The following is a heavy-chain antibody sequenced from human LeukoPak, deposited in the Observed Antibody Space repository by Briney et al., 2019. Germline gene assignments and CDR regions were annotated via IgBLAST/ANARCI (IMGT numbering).Heavy chain of an antibody. D-gene: IGHD2-21*01. V-gene: IGHV4-39*07. CDR2: IYYSGTT. CDR3: ARAEGRLWPPRYFDY. Sequence: PSETLSLTCTVSGGSISSTSCYWGWIRPPPGKGLEWIGSIYYSGTTYYNPSLKSRVTISVDTSKNQFSLKLSAVTAADTAVFYCARAEGRLWPPRYFDYWGQGTLVTVPS. CDR1: GGSISSTSCY. J-gene: IGHJ4*02.